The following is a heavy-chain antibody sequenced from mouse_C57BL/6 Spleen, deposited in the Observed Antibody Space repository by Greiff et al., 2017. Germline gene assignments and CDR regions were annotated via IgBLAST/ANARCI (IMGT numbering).Heavy chain of an antibody. D-gene: IGHD1-1*01. CDR3: ARRSYYYGSSYGYFDV. J-gene: IGHJ1*03. CDR1: GYAFSSSW. Sequence: VKLMESGPELVKPGASVKISCKASGYAFSSSWMNWVKQRPGKGLEWIGRIYPGDGDTNYNGKFKGKATLTADKSSSTAYMQLSSLTSEDSAVYFCARRSYYYGSSYGYFDVWGTGTTVTVSS. CDR2: IYPGDGDT. V-gene: IGHV1-82*01.